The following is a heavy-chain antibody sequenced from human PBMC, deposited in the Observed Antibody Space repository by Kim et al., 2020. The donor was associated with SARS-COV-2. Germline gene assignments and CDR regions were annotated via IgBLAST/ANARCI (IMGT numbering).Heavy chain of an antibody. CDR2: IYTSGST. CDR1: GGSISSYY. Sequence: SETLSLTCTVSGGSISSYYWSWIRQPAGKGLEWIGRIYTSGSTNYNPSLKSRVTMSVDTSKNQFSLKLSSVTAADTAVYYCARMANYDFYGNWFDPWGQGTLVTVSS. V-gene: IGHV4-4*07. CDR3: ARMANYDFYGNWFDP. D-gene: IGHD3-3*01. J-gene: IGHJ5*02.